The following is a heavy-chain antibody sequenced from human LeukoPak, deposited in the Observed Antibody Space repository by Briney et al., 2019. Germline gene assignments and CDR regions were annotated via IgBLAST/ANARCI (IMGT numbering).Heavy chain of an antibody. CDR1: GGSFSGYY. V-gene: IGHV4-34*01. Sequence: PSETLSLTCAVYGGSFSGYYWSWIRQPPGKGLEWIGEINHSGSTNYNPSLKSRVTISVDKSKNQFSLKLSSVTAADTAVYYCARANYYYYYYMDVWGKGTTVTVSS. J-gene: IGHJ6*03. CDR2: INHSGST. CDR3: ARANYYYYYYMDV.